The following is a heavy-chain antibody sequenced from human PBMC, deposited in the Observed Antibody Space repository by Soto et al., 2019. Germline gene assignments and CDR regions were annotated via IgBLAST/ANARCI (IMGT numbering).Heavy chain of an antibody. CDR1: GFTFSSYA. D-gene: IGHD6-13*01. J-gene: IGHJ6*02. CDR3: ARDRRGIAAAAIYYYYGMDV. Sequence: GGSLRLSCAASGFTFSSYAMHWVRQAPGKGLEWVAVISYDGSNKYYADSVKGRFTISRDNSKNTLYLQMNSLRAEDTAVYYCARDRRGIAAAAIYYYYGMDVWGQGTTVTVSS. CDR2: ISYDGSNK. V-gene: IGHV3-30-3*01.